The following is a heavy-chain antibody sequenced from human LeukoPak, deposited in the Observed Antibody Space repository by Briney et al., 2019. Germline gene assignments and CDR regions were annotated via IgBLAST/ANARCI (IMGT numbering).Heavy chain of an antibody. Sequence: KSGGSLRLSCAASGFTFSNAWMRWVRQAPGKGLEWVGRIKSKTDGGTTDYAAPVKGRFTISRDDSKNTLFLQMNSLKTEDTAVYYCTTAPNSGSYYRPDYWGQGTLVTVSS. CDR1: GFTFSNAW. CDR3: TTAPNSGSYYRPDY. D-gene: IGHD1-26*01. CDR2: IKSKTDGGTT. J-gene: IGHJ4*02. V-gene: IGHV3-15*01.